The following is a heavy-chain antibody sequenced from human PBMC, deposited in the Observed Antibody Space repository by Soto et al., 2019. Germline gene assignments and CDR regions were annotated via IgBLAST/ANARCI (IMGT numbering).Heavy chain of an antibody. J-gene: IGHJ4*02. V-gene: IGHV3-23*01. CDR1: GFTFSNYA. CDR2: INGGGGST. CDR3: ARDLFWGVRGGDDY. Sequence: EVQMLESGGGLEQPGGSLRLSCAASGFTFSNYAMSWVRQAPGKGLEWVSLINGGGGSTYYADSVKGRFTISRDNSKKTLYLQMNSLRAEDTSVYYCARDLFWGVRGGDDYWGQGSLVTVSS. D-gene: IGHD3-10*01.